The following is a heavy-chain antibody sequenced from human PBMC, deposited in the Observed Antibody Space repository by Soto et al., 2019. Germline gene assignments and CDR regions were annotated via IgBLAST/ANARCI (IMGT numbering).Heavy chain of an antibody. CDR2: MSGSGVTT. CDR1: GFTFSNYA. D-gene: IGHD3-10*01. CDR3: AKDRNYGSGSTTYFFDY. J-gene: IGHJ4*02. V-gene: IGHV3-23*01. Sequence: EVQLLESGGGLVQPGGSLRLSCAASGFTFSNYAMNWVRQSPGKGLEWVSVMSGSGVTTHYADSVKGRFAISRDNSNNTLYLQMNSLRAEDTAVYYCAKDRNYGSGSTTYFFDYWGQGTLVTVSS.